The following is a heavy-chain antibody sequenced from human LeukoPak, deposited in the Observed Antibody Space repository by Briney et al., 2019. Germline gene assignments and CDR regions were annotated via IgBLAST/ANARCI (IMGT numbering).Heavy chain of an antibody. Sequence: ATVKVSCKTSGYPFSTYEINWVRQAAGQGLEWMGWVHPDTGYADYAQKFQGRVTMTSDTSISTAYMELSSLRSDDTAVYFCARGPRNDPWGQGTLVTVSS. V-gene: IGHV1-8*01. CDR2: VHPDTGYA. CDR3: ARGPRNDP. D-gene: IGHD1-14*01. CDR1: GYPFSTYE. J-gene: IGHJ5*02.